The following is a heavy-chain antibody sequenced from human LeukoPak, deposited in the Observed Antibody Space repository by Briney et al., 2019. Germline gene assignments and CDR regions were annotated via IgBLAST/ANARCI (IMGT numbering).Heavy chain of an antibody. D-gene: IGHD3-10*01. CDR1: GYTFTSYD. J-gene: IGHJ4*02. Sequence: ASVKVPCKASGYTFTSYDINWVRQATGQGLEWMGWMNPNSGNTGYAQKFQGRVTMTRNTSISTAYMELSSLRSEDTAVCYCARGSYYYGSGSYYNVVYWGQGTLVTVSS. CDR2: MNPNSGNT. CDR3: ARGSYYYGSGSYYNVVY. V-gene: IGHV1-8*01.